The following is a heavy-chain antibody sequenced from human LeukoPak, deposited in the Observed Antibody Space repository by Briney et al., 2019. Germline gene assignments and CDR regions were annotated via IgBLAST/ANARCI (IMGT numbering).Heavy chain of an antibody. J-gene: IGHJ4*02. CDR1: GGSISSYY. CDR3: ARGRTFDN. V-gene: IGHV4-59*01. CDR2: IYYSGST. Sequence: EPSETLSLTCTVSGGSISSYYWSWIRQPPGKGLEWIGFIYYSGSTNYNPSLKSRVTISVDTSKIQFSLKLSSVTAADTAVYYCARGRTFDNWGQGTLVTVSS.